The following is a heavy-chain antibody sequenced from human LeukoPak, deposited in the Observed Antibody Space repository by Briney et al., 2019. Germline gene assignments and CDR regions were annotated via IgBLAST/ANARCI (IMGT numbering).Heavy chain of an antibody. V-gene: IGHV3-21*01. CDR1: KFTFNNYS. CDR2: ISSSSSYI. D-gene: IGHD3-3*01. J-gene: IGHJ4*02. Sequence: VSLSISCAASKFTFNNYSMNWVSQAPGKGLEWKSSISSSSSYIYYEDSVKGRFTISRDNAKNSLYLQMNSLRAEDMAMYYCARDSRIFGVANFDYWGQGTLVTVSS. CDR3: ARDSRIFGVANFDY.